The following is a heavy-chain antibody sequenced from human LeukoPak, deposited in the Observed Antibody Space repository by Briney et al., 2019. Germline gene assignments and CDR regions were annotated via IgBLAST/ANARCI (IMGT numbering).Heavy chain of an antibody. CDR3: ARSRIAAAGIMFDP. V-gene: IGHV1-8*01. Sequence: ASVKVSCKASGYTFTSYDINWVRQATGQGLEWMGWMNTNRGNTDSAQKFQGRVTMTRNTSISTAYMELSSLRSEDTAVYYCARSRIAAAGIMFDPWGQGTLVTVSS. CDR2: MNTNRGNT. D-gene: IGHD6-13*01. CDR1: GYTFTSYD. J-gene: IGHJ5*02.